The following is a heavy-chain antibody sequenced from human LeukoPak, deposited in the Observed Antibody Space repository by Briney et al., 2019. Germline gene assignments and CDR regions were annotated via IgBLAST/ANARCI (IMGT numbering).Heavy chain of an antibody. D-gene: IGHD5-18*01. CDR3: AKDTAMVPDY. CDR1: GFTFSTYA. J-gene: IGHJ4*02. Sequence: TGGSLRLSCAASGFTFSTYAIHWVRQAPGKGLEWVAVVSFDGSNKYYADSVKGRFTISRDNSKNTLYLQMNSLRTEDTAVYYCAKDTAMVPDYWGQGTLVTVSS. CDR2: VSFDGSNK. V-gene: IGHV3-30*18.